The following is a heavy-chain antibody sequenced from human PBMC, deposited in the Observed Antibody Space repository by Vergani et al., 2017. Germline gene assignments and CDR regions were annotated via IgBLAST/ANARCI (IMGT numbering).Heavy chain of an antibody. CDR3: ASKRGACRAAYCHSYDF. D-gene: IGHD2-15*01. J-gene: IGHJ4*02. CDR1: GDSVISTDYH. V-gene: IGHV4-39*01. Sequence: QVQLQESGPGLVKPSETLCLTCTVSGDSVISTDYHLGWIRQPPGKGLEWIGSMDYSGSTSYNPSLESRISISFETPKNQFSLRLTSVTAADTAVYYCASKRGACRAAYCHSYDFWGPGTLVGVSS. CDR2: MDYSGST.